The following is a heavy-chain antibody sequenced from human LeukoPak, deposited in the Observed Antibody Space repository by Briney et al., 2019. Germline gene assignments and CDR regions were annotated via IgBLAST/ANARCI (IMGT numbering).Heavy chain of an antibody. Sequence: GESLKISCKGSGYSFTSHWIGWVRQMPGKGLEWMGIIYPGDSDTRYSPSFQGQVTISADKSISTAYLQWSSLKASDTAMYYCARRYYYGSGSYSLDYWGQGTLVTVSS. CDR1: GYSFTSHW. D-gene: IGHD3-10*01. V-gene: IGHV5-51*01. CDR2: IYPGDSDT. CDR3: ARRYYYGSGSYSLDY. J-gene: IGHJ4*02.